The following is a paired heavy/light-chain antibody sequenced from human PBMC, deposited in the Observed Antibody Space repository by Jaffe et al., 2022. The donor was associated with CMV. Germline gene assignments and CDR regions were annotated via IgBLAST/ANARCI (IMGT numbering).Heavy chain of an antibody. CDR1: GYTFTSYG. CDR2: ISAYNGNT. CDR3: ARVWDIVVVPAAIGIYHAGWFDP. Sequence: QVQLVQSGAEVKKPGASVKVSCKASGYTFTSYGISWVRQAPGQGLEWMGWISAYNGNTNYAQKLQGRVTMTTDTSTSTAYMELRSLRSDDTAVYYCARVWDIVVVPAAIGIYHAGWFDPWGQGTLVTVSS. J-gene: IGHJ5*02. D-gene: IGHD2-2*02. V-gene: IGHV1-18*04.
Light chain of an antibody. CDR1: QSVLYSSNNKNY. V-gene: IGKV4-1*01. Sequence: DIVMTQSPDSLAVSLGERATINCKSSQSVLYSSNNKNYLAWYQQKPGQPPKLLIYWASTRESGVPDRFSGSGSGTDFTLTISSLQAEDVAVYYCQQYYSTPALTFGGGTKVEIK. J-gene: IGKJ4*01. CDR3: QQYYSTPALT. CDR2: WAS.